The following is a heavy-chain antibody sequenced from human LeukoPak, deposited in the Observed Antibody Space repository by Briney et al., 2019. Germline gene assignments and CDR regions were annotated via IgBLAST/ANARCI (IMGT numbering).Heavy chain of an antibody. J-gene: IGHJ5*02. V-gene: IGHV4-30-4*01. Sequence: PQTLSLTCTVSGGSISSGDYYWSWIRQPPGKGLEWIGYIYYSGSTYYNPSLKSRVTISVDTSKNQFSLKPSSVTAADTAVYYCARGAIRWFGELLRWFDPRGQGTLVTVSS. CDR1: GGSISSGDYY. CDR3: ARGAIRWFGELLRWFDP. CDR2: IYYSGST. D-gene: IGHD3-10*01.